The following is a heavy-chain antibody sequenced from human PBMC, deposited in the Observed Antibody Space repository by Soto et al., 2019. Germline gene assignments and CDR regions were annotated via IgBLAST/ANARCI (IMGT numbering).Heavy chain of an antibody. V-gene: IGHV3-9*01. Sequence: EVQLVESGGGLVQPGRSLRLSCAASGFTFDDYAMHWVRHAPGKGLEWVSGISWNSGSIGYADSVKGRFTISRDNAKNSLDLQMNSLRAEDTAVYYCAKFGVLAGRDYWGKRNLVTFSS. CDR2: ISWNSGSI. J-gene: IGHJ4*02. CDR1: GFTFDDYA. CDR3: AKFGVLAGRDY. D-gene: IGHD2-8*01.